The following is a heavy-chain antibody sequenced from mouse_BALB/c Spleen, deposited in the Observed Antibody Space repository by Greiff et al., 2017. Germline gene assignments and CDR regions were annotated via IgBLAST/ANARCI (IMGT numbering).Heavy chain of an antibody. CDR3: ARSDGYYLYYAMDY. D-gene: IGHD2-3*01. Sequence: EVKLVESGPGLVKPSQSLSLTCTVTGYSITSYYAWNWIRQFPGNKLEWMGYISYSGSTSYNPSLKSRISITRDTSKNQFFLQLNSVTTEDTATYYCARSDGYYLYYAMDYWGQGTSVTVSS. CDR1: GYSITSYYA. J-gene: IGHJ4*01. CDR2: ISYSGST. V-gene: IGHV3-2*02.